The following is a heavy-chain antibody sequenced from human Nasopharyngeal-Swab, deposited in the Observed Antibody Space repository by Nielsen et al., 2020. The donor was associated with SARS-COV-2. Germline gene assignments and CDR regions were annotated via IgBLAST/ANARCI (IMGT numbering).Heavy chain of an antibody. V-gene: IGHV1-69*04. CDR1: GYTFKSFA. Sequence: SVKVSCKASGYTFKSFAVNWVRQAPGQGLEWIGRIIPILGKANNARKFQGRVTITADKSTSTVYMELSSLRSEDTAVYYCARAGRGYSNGEIDGFHYMDVWGRGTAVAVSS. CDR2: IIPILGKA. CDR3: ARAGRGYSNGEIDGFHYMDV. D-gene: IGHD5-12*01. J-gene: IGHJ6*03.